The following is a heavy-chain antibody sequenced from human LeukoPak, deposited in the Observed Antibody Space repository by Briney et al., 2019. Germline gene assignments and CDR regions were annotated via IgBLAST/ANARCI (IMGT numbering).Heavy chain of an antibody. CDR2: ISASGST. V-gene: IGHV4-61*02. CDR1: GYSISSGYY. D-gene: IGHD6-13*01. CDR3: ARGFSTSWYYFDY. J-gene: IGHJ4*02. Sequence: PSETLSLTCTVSGYSISSGYYWSWIRRPAGKGLEWIGRISASGSTNYNPSLKSRLTISIDTSKNQFSLKLNFVTAADTAVYYCARGFSTSWYYFDYWGQGTLVTVSS.